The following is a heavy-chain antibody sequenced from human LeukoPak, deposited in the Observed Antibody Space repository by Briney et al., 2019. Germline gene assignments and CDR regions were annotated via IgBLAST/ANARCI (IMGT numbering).Heavy chain of an antibody. CDR1: GFTFSSYA. CDR3: AKDHYGSGWPYYYYVMDV. Sequence: GGSLRLSCAASGFTFSSYAMSWVRQAPGKGLEWVSAISGSGGSTYYADTVKGRFTISRDNSKNTLYLQMYSLRAEDTAVYYCAKDHYGSGWPYYYYVMDVWGQGTTVTVSS. J-gene: IGHJ6*02. D-gene: IGHD6-19*01. CDR2: ISGSGGST. V-gene: IGHV3-23*01.